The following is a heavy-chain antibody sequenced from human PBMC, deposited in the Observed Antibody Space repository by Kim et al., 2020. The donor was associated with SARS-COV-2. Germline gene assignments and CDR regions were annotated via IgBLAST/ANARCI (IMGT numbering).Heavy chain of an antibody. D-gene: IGHD3-16*01. Sequence: TVSGGSSSSGFYYWNWIRQHPGKGLEWIGYIYNSGSTYYNPSLKSRVSMSVDTSKNQFSLKLNSVTSADTAVYYCASDLREEGWSASGLDVWGQGTTVIVSS. CDR1: GGSSSSGFYY. CDR3: ASDLREEGWSASGLDV. CDR2: IYNSGST. J-gene: IGHJ6*02. V-gene: IGHV4-31*03.